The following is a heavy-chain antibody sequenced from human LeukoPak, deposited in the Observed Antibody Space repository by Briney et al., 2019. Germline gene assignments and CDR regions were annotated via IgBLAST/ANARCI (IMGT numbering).Heavy chain of an antibody. Sequence: ASVKVSCKASGYTFTSYGISWVRQAPGQGLEWMGWISAYNGKTNYAQKLQGRVTMTTDTSTSTAYMELRSLRSDDTAVYYCARVFGTYYYDSSGYYNFDYWGQGTLVTVSS. J-gene: IGHJ4*02. CDR2: ISAYNGKT. CDR1: GYTFTSYG. V-gene: IGHV1-18*01. D-gene: IGHD3-22*01. CDR3: ARVFGTYYYDSSGYYNFDY.